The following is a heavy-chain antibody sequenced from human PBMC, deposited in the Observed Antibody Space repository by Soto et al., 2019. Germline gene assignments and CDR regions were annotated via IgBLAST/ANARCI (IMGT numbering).Heavy chain of an antibody. Sequence: PGGSLRRSCAASGFTCGRYFMSWVREAPGKGLEWVASVESVSNDIYYVDSVSGRFSMSRDNAGNALYLHMANLRAEDTAVYYCTREPNLYCFGDDCYVYWGQGTPVTVYS. V-gene: IGHV3-21*01. CDR2: VESVSNDI. CDR3: TREPNLYCFGDDCYVY. CDR1: GFTCGRYF. D-gene: IGHD2-21*02. J-gene: IGHJ4*02.